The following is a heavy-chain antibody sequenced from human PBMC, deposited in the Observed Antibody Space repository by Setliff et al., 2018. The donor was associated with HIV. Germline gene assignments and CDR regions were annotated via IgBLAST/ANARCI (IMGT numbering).Heavy chain of an antibody. J-gene: IGHJ2*01. D-gene: IGHD3-9*01. V-gene: IGHV4-61*02. CDR1: GDSISSGNYY. Sequence: SETLSLTCTFSGDSISSGNYYWSWIRQPAGKGLEWIGRIYSTGSTNYNPSLKSRVTISSDTSKNLFSLKLTTVTAADAAVYYCTRDTDYILSGYRPHWYFDLWGRGTLVTVSS. CDR2: IYSTGST. CDR3: TRDTDYILSGYRPHWYFDL.